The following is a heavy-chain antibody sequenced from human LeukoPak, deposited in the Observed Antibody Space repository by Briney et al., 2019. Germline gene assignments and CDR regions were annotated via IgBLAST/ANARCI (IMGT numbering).Heavy chain of an antibody. J-gene: IGHJ3*02. V-gene: IGHV3-23*01. Sequence: PGGSLRLSCAASGFTFSSYWMSWVRQAPGKGLEWVSAISGSGGSTYYADSVKGRFTISRDNSKNTLYLQMNSLRAEDTAVYYCATSSYYYDSSGYYGDAFDIWGQGTMVTVSS. CDR1: GFTFSSYW. CDR3: ATSSYYYDSSGYYGDAFDI. CDR2: ISGSGGST. D-gene: IGHD3-22*01.